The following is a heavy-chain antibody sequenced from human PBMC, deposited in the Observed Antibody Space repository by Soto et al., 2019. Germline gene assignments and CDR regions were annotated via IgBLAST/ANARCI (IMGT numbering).Heavy chain of an antibody. Sequence: QVQLVESGGGLVRPGASLRLSCAASEFTFSDYYMSWIRQAPGKGPEWVSYISSSGNTIYYADSVKGRFTISRDNAKNSLYLQMNSLRAEDTAVYYCARRYSGGRAFDICGQGTMVTVSS. D-gene: IGHD5-12*01. CDR3: ARRYSGGRAFDI. V-gene: IGHV3-11*01. J-gene: IGHJ3*02. CDR2: ISSSGNTI. CDR1: EFTFSDYY.